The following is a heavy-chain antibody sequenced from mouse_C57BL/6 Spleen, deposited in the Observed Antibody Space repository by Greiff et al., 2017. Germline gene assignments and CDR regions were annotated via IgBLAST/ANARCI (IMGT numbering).Heavy chain of an antibody. CDR2: IHPNSGST. CDR3: GSIHYYAMDY. J-gene: IGHJ4*01. CDR1: GYTFTSSW. V-gene: IGHV1-64*01. Sequence: QVQLQQPGAELVKPGASVKLSCKASGYTFTSSWMHWVKQRPGQGLEWIGMIHPNSGSTNYNEKFKSKATLTVDKSSSTAYMQLSSLTSEDSAVYYCGSIHYYAMDYWGQGTSVTVSS.